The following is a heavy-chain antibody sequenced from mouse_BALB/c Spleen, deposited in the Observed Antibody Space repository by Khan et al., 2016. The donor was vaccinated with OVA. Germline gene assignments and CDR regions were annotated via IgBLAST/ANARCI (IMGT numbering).Heavy chain of an antibody. J-gene: IGHJ4*01. CDR3: ARAYYRYDGYYAMDY. D-gene: IGHD2-14*01. Sequence: VQLKESGPGLVAPSQSLSITCTVSGFSLSRYNIHWVRQPPGKGLEWLGMIWGGGGTDYNSTLKSRLSISKDNSESQLFLKMNSLQTDVSAMYYCARAYYRYDGYYAMDYWGQGTSVTVSS. CDR2: IWGGGGT. CDR1: GFSLSRYN. V-gene: IGHV2-6-4*01.